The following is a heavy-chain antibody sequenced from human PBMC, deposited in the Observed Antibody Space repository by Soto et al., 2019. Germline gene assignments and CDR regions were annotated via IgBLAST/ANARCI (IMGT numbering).Heavy chain of an antibody. CDR3: ASHGGYDYYYYGMDV. CDR2: IYPGDSDT. CDR1: GYSFTSYG. Sequence: GESLKISCKGSGYSFTSYGIGWVRQMPGKGLEWMGIIYPGDSDTRYSPSFQGQVTISADKSISTAYLQWSSLKASDTAMYYCASHGGYDYYYYGMDVWGQGTTVTVSS. D-gene: IGHD5-12*01. V-gene: IGHV5-51*01. J-gene: IGHJ6*02.